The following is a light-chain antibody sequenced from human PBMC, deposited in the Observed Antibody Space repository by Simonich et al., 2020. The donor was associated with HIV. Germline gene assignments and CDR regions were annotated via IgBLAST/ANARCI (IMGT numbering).Light chain of an antibody. CDR2: GAS. CDR3: QQANTFPRT. J-gene: IGKJ1*01. V-gene: IGKV1-12*01. CDR1: QSISDW. Sequence: DIQMTQSPSSLSASVGDTVTITCRAIQSISDWVAWYQQKPGKAPKLLVSGASSLESGVPSRFSGSGSGTECTLTISSLQPEDFATYYCQQANTFPRTFGQGTKVEIK.